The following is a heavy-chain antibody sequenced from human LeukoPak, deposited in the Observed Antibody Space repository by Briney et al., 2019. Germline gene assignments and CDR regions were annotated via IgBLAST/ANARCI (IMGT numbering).Heavy chain of an antibody. CDR2: IYHSGST. V-gene: IGHV4-30-2*01. CDR1: GGSISSGGYY. CDR3: ARETSSGSVAAFDI. D-gene: IGHD3-22*01. Sequence: SETLSLTCTVSGGSISSGGYYWSWIRQHPGKGLEWIGYIYHSGSTYYNPSLKSRVTISVDRSKNQFSLKLSSVTAADTAVYYCARETSSGSVAAFDIWGQGTMVTVSS. J-gene: IGHJ3*02.